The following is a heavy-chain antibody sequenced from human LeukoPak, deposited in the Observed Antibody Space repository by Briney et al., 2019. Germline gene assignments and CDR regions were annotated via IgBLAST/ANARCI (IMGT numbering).Heavy chain of an antibody. CDR2: IHHSGST. D-gene: IGHD1-26*01. Sequence: SETLSLTCTVSGYSISSGYYWGWIRQPPGKGLEWIGSIHHSGSTYYNPSLKSRVAISVDTSKNQFSLKLSSVTAADTAVYYCARVGATAWYFDLWGRGTLVTVSS. CDR1: GYSISSGYY. J-gene: IGHJ2*01. V-gene: IGHV4-38-2*02. CDR3: ARVGATAWYFDL.